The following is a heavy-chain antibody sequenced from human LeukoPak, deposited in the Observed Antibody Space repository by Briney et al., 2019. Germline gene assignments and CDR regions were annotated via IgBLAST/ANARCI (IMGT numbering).Heavy chain of an antibody. V-gene: IGHV3-11*01. Sequence: GGSLRLSCAASGFTFSDYYMSWIRQAPGKGLEWVSYISSSGSTIYYADSVKGRFTISRDNAKNSPYLQMNSLRAEDTAVYYCARVRSGYYYYMDVWGKGTTVTVSS. D-gene: IGHD6-19*01. CDR1: GFTFSDYY. CDR3: ARVRSGYYYYMDV. J-gene: IGHJ6*03. CDR2: ISSSGSTI.